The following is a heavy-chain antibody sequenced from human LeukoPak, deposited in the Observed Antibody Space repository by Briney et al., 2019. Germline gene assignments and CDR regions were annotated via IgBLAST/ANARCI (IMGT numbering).Heavy chain of an antibody. CDR3: ARDSVPGTTGTTGDY. V-gene: IGHV1-18*01. J-gene: IGHJ4*02. CDR2: ISAYNGNT. CDR1: GYTFTSYG. D-gene: IGHD1-1*01. Sequence: ASVKVSCKASGYTFTSYGISWVRQAPGQGLEWMGWISAYNGNTNYAQKLQGRVTMTTDTSTSTAYMELRSLRSDDTAVYYCARDSVPGTTGTTGDYWGQGTLVTVSS.